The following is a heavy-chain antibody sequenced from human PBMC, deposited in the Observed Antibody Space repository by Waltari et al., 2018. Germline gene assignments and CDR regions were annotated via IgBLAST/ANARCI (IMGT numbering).Heavy chain of an antibody. V-gene: IGHV3-48*04. CDR1: GFTFSSYS. CDR3: ARDRVGAKGVSMYYFDY. D-gene: IGHD1-26*01. CDR2: ISSSSSTI. Sequence: EVQLVESGGGLVQPGGSLRLSCAASGFTFSSYSMNWVRQDPGKGLEWVSYISSSSSTIYYADSVKGRFTISRDNAKNSLYLQMNSLRAEDTAVYYCARDRVGAKGVSMYYFDYWGQGTLVTVSS. J-gene: IGHJ4*02.